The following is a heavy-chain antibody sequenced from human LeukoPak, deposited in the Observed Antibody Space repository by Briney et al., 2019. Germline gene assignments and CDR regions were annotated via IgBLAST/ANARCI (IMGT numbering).Heavy chain of an antibody. J-gene: IGHJ6*03. CDR2: ISYDGSNK. D-gene: IGHD5-18*01. CDR3: ARDRGQLWILIGEDYYMDV. V-gene: IGHV3-30*03. Sequence: GGSLRLSCAASGFTFSSYSMNWVRQAPGKGLEWVAVISYDGSNKYYADSVKGRFTISRDNSKNTLYLQMNSLRAEDTAVYYCARDRGQLWILIGEDYYMDVWGKGTTVTVSS. CDR1: GFTFSSYS.